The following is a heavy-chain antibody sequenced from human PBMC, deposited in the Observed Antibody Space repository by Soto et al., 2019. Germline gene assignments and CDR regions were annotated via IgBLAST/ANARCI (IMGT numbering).Heavy chain of an antibody. V-gene: IGHV4-34*01. CDR3: ARGQGIAVAGSVRYYYYGMDV. Sequence: SETLSLTCAVYGASFSGYYWSWIRQPPGKGLEWIGDINHSGSTNYNPSLKSRVTISVDTSKNQFSLKLSSVTAADTAVYYCARGQGIAVAGSVRYYYYGMDVWGQGTTVT. CDR2: INHSGST. J-gene: IGHJ6*02. D-gene: IGHD6-19*01. CDR1: GASFSGYY.